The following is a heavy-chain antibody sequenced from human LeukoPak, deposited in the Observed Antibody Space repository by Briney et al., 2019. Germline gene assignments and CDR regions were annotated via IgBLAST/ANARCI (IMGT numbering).Heavy chain of an antibody. CDR3: ARGLVGATSWFYY. V-gene: IGHV3-21*01. CDR1: GFTFSGYS. Sequence: GGSLRLSCAGSGFTFSGYSLNWVRQAPGKGLEWVASISSSSSYIYYADSVKGRFTISRDNAKNSLYLQMNSLRAEDTAVYYCARGLVGATSWFYYWGQGTLVTVSS. D-gene: IGHD1-26*01. J-gene: IGHJ4*02. CDR2: ISSSSSYI.